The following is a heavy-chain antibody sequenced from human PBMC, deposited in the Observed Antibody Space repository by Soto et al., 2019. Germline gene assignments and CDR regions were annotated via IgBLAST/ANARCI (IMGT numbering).Heavy chain of an antibody. Sequence: SETLSLTCTVSGGSISSYYWSWIRQPPGKGLGWIGYIYYSGSTNYNPSLKSRVTISVDTSKNQFSLKLSSVTAADTAVYYCARSAYYYYGMDVWGQGXTVTVYS. CDR2: IYYSGST. V-gene: IGHV4-59*01. CDR1: GGSISSYY. CDR3: ARSAYYYYGMDV. J-gene: IGHJ6*02.